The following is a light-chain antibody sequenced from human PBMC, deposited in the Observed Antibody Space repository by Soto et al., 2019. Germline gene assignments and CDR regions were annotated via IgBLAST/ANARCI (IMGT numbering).Light chain of an antibody. CDR1: SSDVGAYNY. J-gene: IGLJ1*01. V-gene: IGLV2-14*01. CDR2: DVT. Sequence: QSALTQPASVSGSPGQSITISCTGTSSDVGAYNYVSWYQQHPGKAPKLMIYDVTNRPSGVSYRFSGSKSGNTASLTISGLQAEDEAVYYCRSYTTSSTLVFGPRTKLNVL. CDR3: RSYTTSSTLV.